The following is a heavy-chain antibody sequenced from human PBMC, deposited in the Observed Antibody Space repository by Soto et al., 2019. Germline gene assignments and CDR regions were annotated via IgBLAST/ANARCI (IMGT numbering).Heavy chain of an antibody. CDR3: AARRRGFGLLIRPFDR. J-gene: IGHJ5*02. Sequence: PSETLSLTCAVSGGSVNGYYWNWIRQPPGKGLEWIGEINHTGGTHYNPSPKSRVTMLVDTSKNQFSLRLISVTAADAAIYYSAARRRGFGLLIRPFDRWGQGTQVTVAS. CDR1: GGSVNGYY. D-gene: IGHD2-21*01. V-gene: IGHV4-34*01. CDR2: INHTGGT.